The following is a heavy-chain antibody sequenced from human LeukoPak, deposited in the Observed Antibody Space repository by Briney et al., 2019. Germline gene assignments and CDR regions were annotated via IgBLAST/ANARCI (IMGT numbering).Heavy chain of an antibody. CDR1: GCTFSSYA. D-gene: IGHD3-16*01. J-gene: IGHJ1*01. V-gene: IGHV3-30-3*01. CDR3: AREGEGDSQH. CDR2: ISYDGSNK. Sequence: PGRSLRLSCAASGCTFSSYAMHWVRLAPGKGLEWVAVISYDGSNKYYADSVKGRFTISRDNSKNTLYVQMKSLRAKDTAVFYCAREGEGDSQHWGQGTLVTVSS.